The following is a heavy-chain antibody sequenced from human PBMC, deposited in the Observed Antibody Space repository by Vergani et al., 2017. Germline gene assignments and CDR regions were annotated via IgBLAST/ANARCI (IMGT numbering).Heavy chain of an antibody. CDR1: GFTFSSYA. Sequence: QVQLVESGGGVVQPGRSLRLSCAASGFTFSSYAMHWVRQAPGKGLEWVAVISYDGSNKYYADSVKGRFTISRDNSKNTLYLQMNSLRAEDTAVYYCARGRITIFGVVIIGLDYWGQGTLVTVSS. J-gene: IGHJ4*02. CDR2: ISYDGSNK. V-gene: IGHV3-30-3*01. D-gene: IGHD3-3*01. CDR3: ARGRITIFGVVIIGLDY.